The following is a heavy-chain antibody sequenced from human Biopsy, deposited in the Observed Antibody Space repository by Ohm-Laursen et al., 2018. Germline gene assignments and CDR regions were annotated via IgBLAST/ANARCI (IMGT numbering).Heavy chain of an antibody. CDR2: IYPNSGDT. J-gene: IGHJ4*02. CDR1: GDAFLGYY. V-gene: IGHV1-2*02. CDR3: ARDLLEWSLPS. D-gene: IGHD3-3*01. Sequence: EAPVKVSCKASGDAFLGYYLHWVRQAPGQGLEWMGSIYPNSGDTDFAQKFQGRVSMTRDTSVSTAYLELSSLRSDDTAIYYCARDLLEWSLPSWGQGTLVTVSS.